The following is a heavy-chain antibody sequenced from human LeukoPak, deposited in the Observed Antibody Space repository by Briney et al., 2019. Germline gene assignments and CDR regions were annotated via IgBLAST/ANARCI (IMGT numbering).Heavy chain of an antibody. D-gene: IGHD3-10*01. J-gene: IGHJ5*02. CDR2: INAFNGDM. Sequence: PGASLKVSCKGSGYSFINYGISWVRQAPGQGLEWMGWINAFNGDMNHAQKFQGRVTMTIDTSTSTAYMELRSLTADDTAVYYCVRDGSGTWLDPWGQGTLVTVSS. V-gene: IGHV1-18*01. CDR3: VRDGSGTWLDP. CDR1: GYSFINYG.